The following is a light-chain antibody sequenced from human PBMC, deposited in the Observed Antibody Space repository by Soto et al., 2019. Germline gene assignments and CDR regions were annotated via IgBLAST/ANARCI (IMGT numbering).Light chain of an antibody. V-gene: IGKV1-39*01. CDR2: AAS. CDR1: QSISIY. CDR3: QQSSSTPPFT. J-gene: IGKJ3*01. Sequence: DIQMTQSPSSLSASVGDRVTITCRASQSISIYLNWYQQKPGKAPKLLIYAASSLQSGVPSRFSADGSGTDFTLTISSLQPEDFATYSCQQSSSTPPFTFGPGTKVDIK.